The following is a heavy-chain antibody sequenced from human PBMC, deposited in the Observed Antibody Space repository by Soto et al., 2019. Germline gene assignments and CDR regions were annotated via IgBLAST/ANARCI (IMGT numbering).Heavy chain of an antibody. CDR1: GFTVSNNY. D-gene: IGHD3-10*01. V-gene: IGHV3-53*01. CDR2: IYSGGYT. Sequence: EVQLVESGGGLIQPGGSLRLSCAVSGFTVSNNYMSWVRQAPGKGLEGVSVIYSGGYTAYGDSVKGRFTISRDNSKNTHILQNKGPGAAERPVYYWGAPPGGGGYWGQGTLVTVSS. J-gene: IGHJ4*02. CDR3: GAPPGGGGY.